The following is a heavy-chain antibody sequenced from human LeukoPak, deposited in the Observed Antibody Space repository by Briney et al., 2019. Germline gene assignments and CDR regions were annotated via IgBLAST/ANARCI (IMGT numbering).Heavy chain of an antibody. J-gene: IGHJ4*02. D-gene: IGHD3-22*01. CDR1: GVSFSGYY. Sequence: IPSETLSLTCAVYGVSFSGYYWSWIRQPPGKGLEWIGEINHSGSTNYNPSLKSRVTISVDTSKNQFSLKLSSVTAADTAVYYCARENSYYDSSGYYFGSGYFDYWGQGTLVTVSS. V-gene: IGHV4-34*01. CDR3: ARENSYYDSSGYYFGSGYFDY. CDR2: INHSGST.